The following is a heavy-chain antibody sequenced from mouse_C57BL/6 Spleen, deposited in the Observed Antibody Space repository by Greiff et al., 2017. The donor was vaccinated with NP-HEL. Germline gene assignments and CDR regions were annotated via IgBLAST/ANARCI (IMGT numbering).Heavy chain of an antibody. V-gene: IGHV1-55*01. CDR3: ARRYYGSSYNYYAMDY. CDR2: IYPGSGST. CDR1: GYTFTSYW. D-gene: IGHD1-1*01. Sequence: QVQLQQPGAELVKPGASVKMSCKASGYTFTSYWITWVKQRPGQGLEWIGDIYPGSGSTNYNEKFKSKATLTVDTSSSTAYMQLSSLTSEDSAVYYCARRYYGSSYNYYAMDYWGQGTSVTVSS. J-gene: IGHJ4*01.